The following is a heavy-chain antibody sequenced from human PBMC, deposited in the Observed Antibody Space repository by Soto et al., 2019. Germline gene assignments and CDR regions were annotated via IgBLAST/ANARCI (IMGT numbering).Heavy chain of an antibody. CDR2: ISAYNGNT. Sequence: GASVKVSCKASGYTFTSYGISWVRQAPGQGLEWMGWISAYNGNTNYAQKLQGRVTMTTDTSTSTAYMELRSLRSDDTAVYYCARSRPLLLWFGELFPVWFAPWGQGTLVTVSS. CDR3: ARSRPLLLWFGELFPVWFAP. D-gene: IGHD3-10*01. CDR1: GYTFTSYG. J-gene: IGHJ5*02. V-gene: IGHV1-18*01.